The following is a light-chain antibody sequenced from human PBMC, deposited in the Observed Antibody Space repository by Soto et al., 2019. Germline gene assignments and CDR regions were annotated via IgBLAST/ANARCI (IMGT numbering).Light chain of an antibody. J-gene: IGLJ2*01. Sequence: QSALTQPPSVSGSPGQSVTISCTGTSSDVGSYNRVSWYQQPPGTAPKLIIYEVSNRPSGVPDRFSGSKSGNTASLTISGLQAEDEADYYCSLYTSSSVVFGGGTKLTVL. CDR2: EVS. CDR1: SSDVGSYNR. V-gene: IGLV2-18*01. CDR3: SLYTSSSVV.